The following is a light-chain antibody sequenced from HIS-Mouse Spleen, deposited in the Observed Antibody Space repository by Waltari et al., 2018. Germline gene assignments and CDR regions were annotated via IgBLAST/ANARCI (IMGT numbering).Light chain of an antibody. Sequence: SYELTQPPSVSVSPGPTARITCSGDALPKQYASWYQQKPGQAPVLVIYKDRERPSGIPERFSGSSSGTTVTLTISGVQAEDEADYYCQSADSSGTYVVFGGGTKLTVL. J-gene: IGLJ2*01. CDR3: QSADSSGTYVV. CDR1: ALPKQY. CDR2: KDR. V-gene: IGLV3-25*03.